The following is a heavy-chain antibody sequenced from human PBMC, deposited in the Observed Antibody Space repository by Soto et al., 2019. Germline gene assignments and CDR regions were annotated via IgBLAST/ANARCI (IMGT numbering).Heavy chain of an antibody. CDR2: IYYSGST. J-gene: IGHJ4*02. CDR3: ARGARVYYDFWSGSPFDY. D-gene: IGHD3-3*01. CDR1: GGSISSYY. V-gene: IGHV4-59*01. Sequence: SETLFLTCTVSGGSISSYYWIWIRQPPGKGLEWIGYIYYSGSTNYNPSLKSRVTISVDTSKNQFSLKLSSVTAADTAVYYCARGARVYYDFWSGSPFDYWGQGTLVTVSS.